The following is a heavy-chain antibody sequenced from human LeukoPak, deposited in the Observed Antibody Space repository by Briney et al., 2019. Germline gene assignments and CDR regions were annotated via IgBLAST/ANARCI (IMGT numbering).Heavy chain of an antibody. CDR3: ARLGDYDAFDI. CDR2: ISYDGSNK. V-gene: IGHV3-30-3*01. CDR1: GFTLSSYA. Sequence: PGRSLRLSCAASGFTLSSYAMHWVRQAPGKGLEWVAVISYDGSNKYYADSVKGRFTISRDNSKNTLYLQMNSLRAEDTAVYYCARLGDYDAFDIWGQGTMVTVSS. D-gene: IGHD3-10*01. J-gene: IGHJ3*02.